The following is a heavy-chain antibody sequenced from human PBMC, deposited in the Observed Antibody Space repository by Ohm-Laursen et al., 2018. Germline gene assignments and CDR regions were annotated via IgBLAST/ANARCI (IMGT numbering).Heavy chain of an antibody. CDR2: ISYDGSNK. V-gene: IGHV3-30*18. D-gene: IGHD3-22*01. CDR3: AKGATMIVVNDAFDI. CDR1: GFTFSSYG. Sequence: RSLRLSCAASGFTFSSYGMHWVRQAPGKGLEWVAVISYDGSNKYYADSVKGRFTISRDNSKNTLYLQMNSLRAEDTAVYYCAKGATMIVVNDAFDIWGQGTMVTVSS. J-gene: IGHJ3*02.